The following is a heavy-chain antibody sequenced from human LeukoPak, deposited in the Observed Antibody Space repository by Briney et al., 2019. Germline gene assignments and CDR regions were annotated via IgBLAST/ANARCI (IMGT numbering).Heavy chain of an antibody. V-gene: IGHV3-7*02. D-gene: IGHD5-12*01. CDR1: GFTFSSYW. Sequence: GGSLRLSCAASGFTFSSYWMSWVRQAPGKGLEWVANIKQDGSEEYYVDSVEGRFTISRDNAKDSLYLQMNSLRVEDTAVYYCANPQSRGYDYLDYWGQGTLVTVSS. J-gene: IGHJ4*02. CDR3: ANPQSRGYDYLDY. CDR2: IKQDGSEE.